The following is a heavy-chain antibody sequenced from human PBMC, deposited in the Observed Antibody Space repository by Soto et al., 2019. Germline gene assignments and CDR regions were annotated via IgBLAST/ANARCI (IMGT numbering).Heavy chain of an antibody. CDR1: GGSISSYY. Sequence: QVQLQESGPGLVKPSETLSLTCTVSGGSISSYYWSWIRQPPGKGLEWIGYIYYSGSTNYNPSLKSRDTISVDTSKNQFSLKLSSVTAADTAVYYCARVACSGGSCYLNYYYMDVWGKGTTVTVSS. V-gene: IGHV4-59*01. CDR3: ARVACSGGSCYLNYYYMDV. J-gene: IGHJ6*03. CDR2: IYYSGST. D-gene: IGHD2-15*01.